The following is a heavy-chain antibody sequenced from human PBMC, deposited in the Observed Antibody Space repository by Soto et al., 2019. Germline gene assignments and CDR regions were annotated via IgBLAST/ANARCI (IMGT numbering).Heavy chain of an antibody. Sequence: SGTMSLTSAVCGGSFSVYYWSWFRQPPGKGLEWIGEINHSGSTNYNPSLKSRVTISVDTSKNQFSLKLSSVTAADTAVYYCARGITMIVVAQGYYFDYWGQGTLVTVSS. CDR2: INHSGST. D-gene: IGHD3-22*01. V-gene: IGHV4-34*01. CDR1: GGSFSVYY. J-gene: IGHJ4*02. CDR3: ARGITMIVVAQGYYFDY.